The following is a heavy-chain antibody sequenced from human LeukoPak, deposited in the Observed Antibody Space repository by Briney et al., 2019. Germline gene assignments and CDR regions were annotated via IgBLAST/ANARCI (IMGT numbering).Heavy chain of an antibody. V-gene: IGHV1-2*02. CDR2: INPNSGGT. Sequence: ASVKVSCKASGYTFTGYYMHWVRQAPGQGLEWMGWINPNSGGTNYAQKFQGRVTMTRDTSISTAYMELSRLRSDDTAVYYCARTTGSSGYYPTAYWGQGTLVTVSS. J-gene: IGHJ4*02. CDR1: GYTFTGYY. D-gene: IGHD3-22*01. CDR3: ARTTGSSGYYPTAY.